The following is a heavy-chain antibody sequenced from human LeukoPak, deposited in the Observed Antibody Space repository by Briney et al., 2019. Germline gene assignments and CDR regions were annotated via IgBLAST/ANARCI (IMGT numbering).Heavy chain of an antibody. Sequence: SETLSLTCTVSGGSISSSYYWGWIRQPPGKGLEWIGSIYYSGSTYYNPSLKSRVTISVDTSKNQFSLKLSSVTAADTAVCYCASGVIVVVPAARFDYWGQGTLVTVSS. CDR3: ASGVIVVVPAARFDY. CDR2: IYYSGST. J-gene: IGHJ4*02. D-gene: IGHD2-2*01. CDR1: GGSISSSYY. V-gene: IGHV4-39*01.